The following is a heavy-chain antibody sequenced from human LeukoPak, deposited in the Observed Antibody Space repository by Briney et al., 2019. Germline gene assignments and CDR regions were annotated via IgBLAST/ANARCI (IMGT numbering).Heavy chain of an antibody. J-gene: IGHJ5*02. Sequence: PGGSLRLSCVGSGFTVTNAWMSWVRQAPGKVLEWIGRIKSKSDGGTTDYTPSLKGRFTFSRDDSRNTLYLQMSSLTAEDTAVYYCSTYTYRSFCRPFCPDDAWGQGTLVTVSS. CDR2: IKSKSDGGTT. V-gene: IGHV3-15*01. D-gene: IGHD2/OR15-2a*01. CDR1: GFTVTNAW. CDR3: STYTYRSFCRPFCPDDA.